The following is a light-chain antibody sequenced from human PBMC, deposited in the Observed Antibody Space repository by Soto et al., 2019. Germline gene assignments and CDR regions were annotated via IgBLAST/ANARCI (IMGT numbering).Light chain of an antibody. CDR1: QSFSSY. J-gene: IGKJ5*01. CDR3: QQRSNWPPVIT. V-gene: IGKV3-11*01. CDR2: DAS. Sequence: EIVLTQSPATLSLSPGERATLSCRASQSFSSYLAWYQQKPGQAPRILIYDASKRATGIPARFSGRGSGTDFTLTISSLEPEDFAVYYCQQRSNWPPVITFGQGTRLELK.